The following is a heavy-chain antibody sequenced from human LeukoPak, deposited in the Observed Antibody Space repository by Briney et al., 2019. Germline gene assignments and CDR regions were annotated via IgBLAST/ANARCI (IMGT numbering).Heavy chain of an antibody. V-gene: IGHV3-23*01. CDR2: ITGSGDYT. CDR3: ANDQGREYAPLGSATLFY. CDR1: GLTFSSYA. D-gene: IGHD2-2*01. Sequence: PGGSLSLSCAASGLTFSSYAMSWVRQAPGMGLRWVSSITGSGDYTQYADPVKGRFTISRDNSKHSPYLQMNSPSADATALYYSANDQGREYAPLGSATLFYWGQGVLVTVSS. J-gene: IGHJ4*02.